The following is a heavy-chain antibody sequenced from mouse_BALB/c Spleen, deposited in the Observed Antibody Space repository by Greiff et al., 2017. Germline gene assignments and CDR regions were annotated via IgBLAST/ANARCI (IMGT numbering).Heavy chain of an antibody. CDR2: ISSGGST. J-gene: IGHJ4*01. Sequence: EVMLVESGGGLVKPGGSLKLSCAASGFTFSSYAMSWVRQTPEKRLEWVASISSGGSTYYPDSVKGRFTISRDNARNILYLQMSSLRSEDTAMYYCARSYTYAMDYWGQGTSVTVSS. CDR3: ARSYTYAMDY. D-gene: IGHD2-12*01. V-gene: IGHV5-6-5*01. CDR1: GFTFSSYA.